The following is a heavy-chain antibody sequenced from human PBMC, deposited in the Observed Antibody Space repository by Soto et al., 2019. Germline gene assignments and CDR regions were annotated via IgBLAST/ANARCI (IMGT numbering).Heavy chain of an antibody. Sequence: QVQLVQSGAEVKKPGASVKVSCKASGYTFTSYYMHWVRQAPGQGLEWMGIINPSGGSTSYAQKFQGRVTMTRDTSTSTVYMDLSSLRSEDTAVYYCASARNDDLDYWGQGTLVTVSS. V-gene: IGHV1-46*03. CDR1: GYTFTSYY. CDR3: ASARNDDLDY. J-gene: IGHJ4*02. D-gene: IGHD1-1*01. CDR2: INPSGGST.